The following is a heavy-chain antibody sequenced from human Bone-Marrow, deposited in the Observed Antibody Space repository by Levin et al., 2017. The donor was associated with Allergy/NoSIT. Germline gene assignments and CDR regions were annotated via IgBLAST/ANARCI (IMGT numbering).Heavy chain of an antibody. D-gene: IGHD6-19*01. V-gene: IGHV3-72*01. Sequence: GESLKISCAASGFSFNDHSMNWVRQAPGKGLEWVGRTRNKANIYTTEYAASVKGRFTISRDDSRSSLFLQMNSMQTEDTAVYYCAREGDSSDYYIDFDYWGQGTLVTVSS. CDR1: GFSFNDHS. CDR2: TRNKANIYTT. CDR3: AREGDSSDYYIDFDY. J-gene: IGHJ4*02.